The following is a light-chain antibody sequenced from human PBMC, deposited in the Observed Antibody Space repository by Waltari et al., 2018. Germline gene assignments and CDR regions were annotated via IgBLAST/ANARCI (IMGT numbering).Light chain of an antibody. CDR1: TIAIGPFDF. CDR2: DDD. CDR3: SSFTTSKTRV. V-gene: IGLV2-14*03. J-gene: IGLJ2*01. Sequence: QPALIHPASLSASPGQSITISSLGTTIAIGPFDFFSWHQQHPGKVPKLIIYDDDIRPSGISNRFSGSKSGNTASLTISGLQAEDDSDYYCSSFTTSKTRVFGGGTRVTVL.